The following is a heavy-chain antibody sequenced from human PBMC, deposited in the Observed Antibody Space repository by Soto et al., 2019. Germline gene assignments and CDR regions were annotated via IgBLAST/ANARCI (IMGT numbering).Heavy chain of an antibody. D-gene: IGHD1-26*01. CDR1: GGSFGNSA. Sequence: QVQLVQSGADVKKPGSSVKVSCKASGGSFGNSAINWVRQAPGQGLEWMGGIIPIFATLNYAQKFQGRVTITADESTRTAYMELSSLRSEDSAVYYCAWVELMNAEYFREWGQGTRVNVST. CDR3: AWVELMNAEYFRE. V-gene: IGHV1-69*12. CDR2: IIPIFATL. J-gene: IGHJ1*01.